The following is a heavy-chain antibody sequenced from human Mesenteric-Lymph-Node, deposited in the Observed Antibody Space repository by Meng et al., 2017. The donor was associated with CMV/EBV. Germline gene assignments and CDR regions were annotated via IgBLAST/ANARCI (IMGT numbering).Heavy chain of an antibody. CDR2: IFWDDNK. D-gene: IGHD3-3*01. J-gene: IGHJ4*02. CDR1: FSLSTIGVG. Sequence: FSLSTIGVGVGWIRQPPGQALDWLALIFWDDNKRYSPSLQSRLTITKDTSKDHVVLTMTNVDPVDTATYYCAHLDYDFWSGYYFDYWGQGTLVTVSS. V-gene: IGHV2-5*02. CDR3: AHLDYDFWSGYYFDY.